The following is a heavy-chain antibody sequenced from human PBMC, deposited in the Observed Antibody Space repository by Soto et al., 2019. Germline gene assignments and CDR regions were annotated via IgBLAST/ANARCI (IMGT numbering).Heavy chain of an antibody. CDR2: ISYDGSSE. V-gene: IGHV3-30-3*01. CDR3: ARTWGSGVTPDPFDY. D-gene: IGHD2-21*02. J-gene: IGHJ4*02. Sequence: PGGSLRLSCAASGFPFSSYAMHCVCQAPGKGLEWVAVISYDGSSEYYADSVKGRFTISRDNSKNTLYLQMNSLRAEDTAVYYCARTWGSGVTPDPFDYWGQGTLVTVSS. CDR1: GFPFSSYA.